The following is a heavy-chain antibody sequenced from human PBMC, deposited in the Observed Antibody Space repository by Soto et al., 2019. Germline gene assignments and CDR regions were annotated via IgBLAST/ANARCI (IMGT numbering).Heavy chain of an antibody. Sequence: GGSLRLSCAASGFTFSSYSMNWVRQAPGKGLEWVSSISSSSSYIYYADSVKGRFTISRDNAKNSLYLQMNSLRAEDTAVYYCASPDRSLIAAAGPYYYYGMDVWGQGTTVTVS. CDR1: GFTFSSYS. D-gene: IGHD6-13*01. CDR2: ISSSSSYI. V-gene: IGHV3-21*01. CDR3: ASPDRSLIAAAGPYYYYGMDV. J-gene: IGHJ6*02.